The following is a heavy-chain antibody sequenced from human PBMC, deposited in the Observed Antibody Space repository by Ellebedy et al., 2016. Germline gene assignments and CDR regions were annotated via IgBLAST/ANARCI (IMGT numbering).Heavy chain of an antibody. CDR1: GGSISSSSYY. V-gene: IGHV4-39*07. CDR2: IYYSGST. CDR3: ARSGSGGGAF. D-gene: IGHD2-15*01. J-gene: IGHJ4*02. Sequence: SETLSLXCTVSGGSISSSSYYWGWIRQPPGKGLEWIGSIYYSGSTYYNPSLKSRVTISVDTSKNHFSLRLSSVSAADTAVYYCARSGSGGGAFWGQGTLVTVSS.